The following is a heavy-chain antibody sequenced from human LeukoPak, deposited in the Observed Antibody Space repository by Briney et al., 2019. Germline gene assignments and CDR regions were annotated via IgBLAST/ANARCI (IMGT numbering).Heavy chain of an antibody. J-gene: IGHJ4*02. D-gene: IGHD3-10*01. V-gene: IGHV3-21*01. CDR3: ARELLVRGVMYY. CDR2: ISSSSSYI. CDR1: GFTFSSYS. Sequence: GGSLRLSCAASGFTFSSYSMNWVRQAPGKGLEWVSSISSSSSYIYYADSVKGRFTISRDNAKNSLYLQMNSLRAEDTAVYYCARELLVRGVMYYWGQGILVTVSS.